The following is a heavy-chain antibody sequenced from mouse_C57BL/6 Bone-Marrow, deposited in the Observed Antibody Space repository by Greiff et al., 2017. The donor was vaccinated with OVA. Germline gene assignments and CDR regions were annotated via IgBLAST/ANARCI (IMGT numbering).Heavy chain of an antibody. Sequence: EAGGVDFSRYWMSWVRRAPGKGLEWIGEINPDSSTINYAPSLKDKFIISRDNAKNTLYLQMSKVRSEDTALYYCASKRRFAYWGQGTLVTVSA. J-gene: IGHJ3*01. CDR2: INPDSSTI. CDR1: GVDFSRYW. CDR3: ASKRRFAY. V-gene: IGHV4-1*01.